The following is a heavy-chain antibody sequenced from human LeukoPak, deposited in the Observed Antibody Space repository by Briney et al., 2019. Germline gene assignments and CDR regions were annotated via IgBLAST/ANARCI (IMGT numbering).Heavy chain of an antibody. CDR3: SSGAYYGPFHY. CDR1: GFTLSSYS. J-gene: IGHJ4*02. Sequence: PGGSLRLSCAASGFTLSSYSMNWVRQAPGKGLEWVSYISTSSSNIYYADSVKGRFTISRDNDENSLYLQMNSLRAEDTAVYYCSSGAYYGPFHYWGQGTLATVSS. V-gene: IGHV3-48*01. CDR2: ISTSSSNI. D-gene: IGHD1-26*01.